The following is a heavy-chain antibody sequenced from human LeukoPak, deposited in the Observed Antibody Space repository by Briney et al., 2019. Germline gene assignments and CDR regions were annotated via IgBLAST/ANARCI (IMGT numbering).Heavy chain of an antibody. V-gene: IGHV3-53*01. Sequence: GGSLRLSCAAFGFIVSSNYMGWVRQAPGKGLEWVSVIYSAGNTYYADSVKGRFTISRDTSKNTLFLQMNSLRAEDTAVYYCAKSAPAAAKGTSWGQGTLVTVSS. J-gene: IGHJ5*02. CDR3: AKSAPAAAKGTS. CDR2: IYSAGNT. D-gene: IGHD6-13*01. CDR1: GFIVSSNY.